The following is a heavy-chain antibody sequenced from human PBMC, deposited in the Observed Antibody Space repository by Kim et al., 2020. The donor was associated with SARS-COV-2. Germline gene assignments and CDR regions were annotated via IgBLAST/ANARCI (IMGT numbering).Heavy chain of an antibody. CDR1: GGSISSYY. V-gene: IGHV4-59*01. J-gene: IGHJ6*03. CDR3: ARVQGYDFWSGKYHYYYYMDV. D-gene: IGHD3-3*01. Sequence: SETLSHTCTVSGGSISSYYWSWIRQPPGKGLEWIGYIYYSGSTNYNPSLKSRVTISVDTSKNQFSLKLSSVTAADTAVYYCARVQGYDFWSGKYHYYYYMDVWGKGTTVTVSS. CDR2: IYYSGST.